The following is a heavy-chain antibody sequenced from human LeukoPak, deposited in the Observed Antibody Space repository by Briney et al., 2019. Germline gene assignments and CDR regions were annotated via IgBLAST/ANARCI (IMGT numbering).Heavy chain of an antibody. Sequence: PGGSLRLSCVASGLRFRSYAMNWVRQAPGKGLEWVAVIWYDGSNKYYADSVKGRFTISRDNSKNTLYLQMNSLRAEDTAVYYCARRPGYCSGGSCYGVVDAFDIWGQGTMVTVSS. D-gene: IGHD2-15*01. V-gene: IGHV3-33*08. CDR1: GLRFRSYA. CDR2: IWYDGSNK. CDR3: ARRPGYCSGGSCYGVVDAFDI. J-gene: IGHJ3*02.